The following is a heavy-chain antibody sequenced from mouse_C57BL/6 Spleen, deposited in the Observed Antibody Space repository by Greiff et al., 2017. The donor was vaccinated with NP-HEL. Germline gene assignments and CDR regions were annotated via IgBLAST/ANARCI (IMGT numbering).Heavy chain of an antibody. Sequence: EVKLMESGAELVRPGTSVKMSCKASGYTFTDYYMNWVKQSHGKSLEWIGVINPYNGGTSYNQKFKGKATLTVDKSSSTAYMELNSLTSEDSAVYYCARGGWLRAWFAYWGQGTLVTVSA. D-gene: IGHD2-2*01. CDR1: GYTFTDYY. V-gene: IGHV1-19*01. CDR2: INPYNGGT. J-gene: IGHJ3*01. CDR3: ARGGWLRAWFAY.